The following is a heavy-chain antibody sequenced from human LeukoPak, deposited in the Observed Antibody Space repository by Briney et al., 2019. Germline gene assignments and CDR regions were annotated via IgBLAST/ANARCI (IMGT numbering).Heavy chain of an antibody. CDR1: GYTFTSYY. Sequence: ASVTVSCTASGYTFTSYYMHWVRQAPGQGLEWMRIINPSGGSTSYAQKFQGRVTMTRDTSTSTVYMELSSLRSEDTAVYYCARGITIFLPDYWGQGTLVTVSS. J-gene: IGHJ4*02. D-gene: IGHD3-9*01. CDR2: INPSGGST. CDR3: ARGITIFLPDY. V-gene: IGHV1-46*01.